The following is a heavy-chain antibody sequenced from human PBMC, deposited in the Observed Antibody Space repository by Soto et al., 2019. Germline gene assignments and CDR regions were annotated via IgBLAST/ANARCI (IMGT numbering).Heavy chain of an antibody. D-gene: IGHD5-18*01. CDR2: IIPIGGIT. CDR3: ARVSGGCSYGPLRAFDI. Sequence: ASVKVSCKASGGTFSSYTIIWVRQAPGQGLEWMGIIIPIGGITNYAQKFQGRVTMTRDTSTSTVYMELSSLRSEDTAVYYCARVSGGCSYGPLRAFDIWGQGTMVTVSS. V-gene: IGHV1-46*01. CDR1: GGTFSSYT. J-gene: IGHJ3*02.